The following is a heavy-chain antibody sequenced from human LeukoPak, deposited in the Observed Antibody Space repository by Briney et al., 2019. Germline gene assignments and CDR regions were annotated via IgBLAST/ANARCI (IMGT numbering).Heavy chain of an antibody. J-gene: IGHJ4*02. CDR3: ARDRSSLGLWFGELRN. V-gene: IGHV3-74*01. CDR2: IYSDGSST. Sequence: GRSLRLSCAASGFTFSSYWMHWVRQAPGKGLVWVSRIYSDGSSTNYADSGKGRFTISRDNAKNTLYLQMNSLRAEDTAVYYCARDRSSLGLWFGELRNWGQGTLVTVSS. CDR1: GFTFSSYW. D-gene: IGHD3-10*01.